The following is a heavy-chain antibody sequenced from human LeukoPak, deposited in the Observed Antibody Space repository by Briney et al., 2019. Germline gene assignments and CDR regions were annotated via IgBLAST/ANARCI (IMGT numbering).Heavy chain of an antibody. CDR2: IYYSGST. J-gene: IGHJ3*02. CDR1: GGSISSSSYY. Sequence: PSETLSLTCTVSGGSISSSSYYRGWIRQPPGKGLEWIGSIYYSGSTYYNPSLKSRVTISVDTSKNQFSLKLSSVTAADTAVYYCARLMKSGGLTGDDAFDIWGQGTMVTVSS. D-gene: IGHD3-9*01. CDR3: ARLMKSGGLTGDDAFDI. V-gene: IGHV4-39*01.